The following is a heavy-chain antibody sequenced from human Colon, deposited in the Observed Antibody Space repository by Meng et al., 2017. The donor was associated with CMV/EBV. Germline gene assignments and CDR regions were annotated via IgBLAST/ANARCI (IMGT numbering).Heavy chain of an antibody. Sequence: SITDSNYSLGWFGQPPGKVLSWIGNINSRGHTSYNPSLKSRVAISVDTSTNRLSLKLSSVPAADAAMYYCARAVGITMVRGGSFDYWGQGTLVTVSS. D-gene: IGHD3-10*01. V-gene: IGHV4-39*07. CDR1: SITDSNYS. CDR2: INSRGHT. CDR3: ARAVGITMVRGGSFDY. J-gene: IGHJ4*02.